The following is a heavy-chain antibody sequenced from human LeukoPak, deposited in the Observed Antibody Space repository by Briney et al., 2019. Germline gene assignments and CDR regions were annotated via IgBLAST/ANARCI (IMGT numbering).Heavy chain of an antibody. D-gene: IGHD6-13*01. Sequence: ASVKVSCKASGYTFTGYYMHWVRQSPGQGLEWMGWINPNSGGTNYAQKFQGRVTMTRDTSSRTAYMELSRLRSDDTAVYYCARVGYSSSSLDYWGQGTLVTVSS. J-gene: IGHJ4*02. CDR1: GYTFTGYY. CDR3: ARVGYSSSSLDY. CDR2: INPNSGGT. V-gene: IGHV1-2*02.